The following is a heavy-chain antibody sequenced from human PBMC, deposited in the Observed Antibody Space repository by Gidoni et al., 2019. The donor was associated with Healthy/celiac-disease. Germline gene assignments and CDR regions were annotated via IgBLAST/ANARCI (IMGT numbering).Heavy chain of an antibody. J-gene: IGHJ3*02. CDR2: IYYSGST. D-gene: IGHD2-2*01. CDR3: ARDKAAISKGGYAFDI. V-gene: IGHV4-31*03. Sequence: QVHLPESGPGLVNPSPTLSLTCTVSGGSICSGGYYWSWIRQHPGKGLEWIGYIYYSGSTYYNPSLKSRVTISVDTSKNQFSLKLSSVTAADTAVYYCARDKAAISKGGYAFDIWGQGTMVTVSS. CDR1: GGSICSGGYY.